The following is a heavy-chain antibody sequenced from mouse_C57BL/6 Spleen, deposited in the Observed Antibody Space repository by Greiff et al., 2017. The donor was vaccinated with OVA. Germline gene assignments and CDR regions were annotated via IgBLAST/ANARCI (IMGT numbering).Heavy chain of an antibody. CDR1: GFSLTSYG. CDR2: IWSGGST. CDR3: AGITTVVATPKDY. J-gene: IGHJ4*01. Sequence: VKLMESGPGLVQPSQSLSITCTVSGFSLTSYGVHWVRQSPGKGLEWLGEIWSGGSTDYNAAFISRLSISKDNSKSQVFFKMNSLQADDTAIDYCAGITTVVATPKDYWGQGTSVTVSS. D-gene: IGHD1-1*01. V-gene: IGHV2-2*01.